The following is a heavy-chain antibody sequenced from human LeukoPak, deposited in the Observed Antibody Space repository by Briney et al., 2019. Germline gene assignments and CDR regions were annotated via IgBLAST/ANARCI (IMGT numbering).Heavy chain of an antibody. Sequence: PSETLSLTCAVYGGSFSGYYWSWIRQPPGKGLEWIGEINHSGSTNYNPSLKSRVTISVDTSKNQFSLKLSSVTAADTAVYYCASAYDDYWGQGTLVTVSS. CDR3: ASAYDDY. CDR1: GGSFSGYY. J-gene: IGHJ4*02. V-gene: IGHV4-34*01. D-gene: IGHD5-12*01. CDR2: INHSGST.